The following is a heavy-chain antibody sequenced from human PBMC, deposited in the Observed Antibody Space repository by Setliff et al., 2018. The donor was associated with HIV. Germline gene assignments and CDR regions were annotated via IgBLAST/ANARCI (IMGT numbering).Heavy chain of an antibody. CDR3: AREMFMYTSSEGFPFDF. CDR2: INPSGDRT. CDR1: GYTFSSYY. D-gene: IGHD6-6*01. Sequence: ASVKVSCKASGYTFSSYYMHWVRQAPGQGLEWMGIINPSGDRTTYTKKFQGRVTMTRDTSTNTVYLELSSLRSEDTAMYYCAREMFMYTSSEGFPFDFWGQGTLVTVSS. J-gene: IGHJ4*02. V-gene: IGHV1-46*01.